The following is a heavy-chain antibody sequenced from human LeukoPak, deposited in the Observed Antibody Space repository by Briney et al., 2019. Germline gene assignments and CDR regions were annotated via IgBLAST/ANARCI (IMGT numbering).Heavy chain of an antibody. V-gene: IGHV3-23*01. Sequence: GGSLRLSCAASRFTFSSYAMNWVRQAPGKGLEWVSAISDSGGSTYYADSVKGRFTISRDNSKNTLYLQMNSLRAEDTAVYYCARARYSSSWYDAFDIWGQGTMVTVSS. CDR1: RFTFSSYA. J-gene: IGHJ3*02. D-gene: IGHD6-13*01. CDR3: ARARYSSSWYDAFDI. CDR2: ISDSGGST.